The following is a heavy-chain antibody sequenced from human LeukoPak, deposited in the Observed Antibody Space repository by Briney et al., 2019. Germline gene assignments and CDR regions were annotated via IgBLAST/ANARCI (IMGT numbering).Heavy chain of an antibody. CDR3: ARVFDSSALALGY. Sequence: GGSLRLSCSASGFTFSSYEMNWLRQAPGRGLEGVSYISSSCSTIYYADSVKGRFTISRDNAKDSLYLQMNSLRAEDTAVYYCARVFDSSALALGYWGQGTLVTV. CDR1: GFTFSSYE. CDR2: ISSSCSTI. D-gene: IGHD3-22*01. V-gene: IGHV3-48*03. J-gene: IGHJ4*02.